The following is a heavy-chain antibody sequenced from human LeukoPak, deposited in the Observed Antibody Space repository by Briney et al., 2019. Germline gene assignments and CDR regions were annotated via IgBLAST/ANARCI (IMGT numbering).Heavy chain of an antibody. CDR3: ARVGLELPIDY. J-gene: IGHJ4*02. CDR1: LYTFSGYY. D-gene: IGHD1-26*01. Sequence: SVSVSYTASLYTFSGYYIHCVRLAPGLGRGWKGWVTTNSSGTNNAQRFQGRVTMTKDTSINTAYLELSRLRAGDTGVYYCARVGLELPIDYWGQGTLVTVSS. CDR2: VTTNSSGT. V-gene: IGHV1-2*02.